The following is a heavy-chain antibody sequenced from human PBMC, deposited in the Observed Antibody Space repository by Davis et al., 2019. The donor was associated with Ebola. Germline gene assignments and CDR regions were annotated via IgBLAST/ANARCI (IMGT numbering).Heavy chain of an antibody. Sequence: SETLSLSCAVYGGSFSGYYWSWIRHPPGKGLEWFGEINHSGSTNYNPSLKSRVTISVNTSKNQFSLKLSSVTAAGTAVYYCARALFPSTVTTLIAFYGMDVWGQGTTVTVSS. J-gene: IGHJ6*02. CDR3: ARALFPSTVTTLIAFYGMDV. CDR2: INHSGST. CDR1: GGSFSGYY. D-gene: IGHD4-17*01. V-gene: IGHV4-34*01.